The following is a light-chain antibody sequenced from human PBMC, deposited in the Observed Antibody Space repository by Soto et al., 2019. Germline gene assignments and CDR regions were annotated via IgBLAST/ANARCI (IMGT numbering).Light chain of an antibody. CDR3: ASWDDSLNGVV. V-gene: IGLV1-44*01. CDR1: SSNIGSNT. CDR2: GNN. Sequence: QSVLTQPPSASGTPGQRVTISCSGSSSNIGSNTVNWYQQIPGTAPKLLIYGNNERPSGVPDRVSASKSGTSASLAISGLRSEDEAHYYCASWDDSLNGVVFGGGTKVTVL. J-gene: IGLJ2*01.